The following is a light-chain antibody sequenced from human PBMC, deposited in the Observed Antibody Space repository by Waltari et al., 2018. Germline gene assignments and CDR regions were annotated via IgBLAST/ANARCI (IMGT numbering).Light chain of an antibody. CDR3: CSYAGSSTFVV. CDR2: EVS. V-gene: IGLV2-23*02. J-gene: IGLJ2*01. CDR1: SSDVGSYNL. Sequence: QSALTQPASVSGSPGQSITISCTGTSSDVGSYNLVSWYEQHPGKAPKFMIYEVSKRPAGVSKRFSGSKSGNTASLTISGLQAEDEADYYCCSYAGSSTFVVFGGGTKLTVL.